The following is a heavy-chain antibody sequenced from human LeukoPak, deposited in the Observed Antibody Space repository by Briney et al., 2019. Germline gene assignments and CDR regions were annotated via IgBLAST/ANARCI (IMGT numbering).Heavy chain of an antibody. CDR2: ISAYNDYT. V-gene: IGHV1-18*01. D-gene: IGHD4-17*01. Sequence: ASVNVSCQASVYTFTSYGISWVRQPPGQGLEWMGWISAYNDYTNYAQKLHGRVTITTDTSTHTASMALSKLRSDDTAVYYWARDLGDYGDYLDAFDIWGQGTMVTVSS. J-gene: IGHJ3*02. CDR1: VYTFTSYG. CDR3: ARDLGDYGDYLDAFDI.